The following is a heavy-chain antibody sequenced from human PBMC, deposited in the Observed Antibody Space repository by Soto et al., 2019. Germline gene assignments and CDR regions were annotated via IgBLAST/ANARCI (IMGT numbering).Heavy chain of an antibody. J-gene: IGHJ4*02. V-gene: IGHV1-69*13. D-gene: IGHD3-22*01. CDR3: ASGNYDSSGYYYVYSFDY. CDR1: GGTFSSYA. CDR2: IIPIFGTA. Sequence: SVKVSCKASGGTFSSYAISWVRQAPGQGLEWMGGIIPIFGTANYAQKFQGRVTITADESTSTAYMELSSLRSEDTAVYYCASGNYDSSGYYYVYSFDYWGQGTLVTVSS.